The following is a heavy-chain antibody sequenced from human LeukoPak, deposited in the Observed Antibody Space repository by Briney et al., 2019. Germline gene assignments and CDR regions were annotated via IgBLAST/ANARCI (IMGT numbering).Heavy chain of an antibody. J-gene: IGHJ2*01. CDR2: IYNSGSP. Sequence: SETLSLPCSVSGGSVSRGGYYWSWIRRPGGKGLEWLGYIYNSGSPSYNPSVKSRDSMTVDTAKTEFSLELTYVTAADTAVYYCPRDRGWATVTSTYWYFDLWGRGTLVTVSS. V-gene: IGHV4-61*08. CDR1: GGSVSRGGYY. CDR3: PRDRGWATVTSTYWYFDL. D-gene: IGHD4-17*01.